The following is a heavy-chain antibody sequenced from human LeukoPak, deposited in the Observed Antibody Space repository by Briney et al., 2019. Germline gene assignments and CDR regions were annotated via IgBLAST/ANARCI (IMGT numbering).Heavy chain of an antibody. D-gene: IGHD1-7*01. J-gene: IGHJ6*02. CDR1: GYRFTDYW. Sequence: HGESLKISCKGSGYRFTDYWIGWVRQMPGKGLEWMGITYPGDSDTRYSPSFQGQVTISADKSINTAHLQWSSLKASDTAMYYCARGAAGTTPDYYYFGLDVWGQGTTVRVSS. CDR3: ARGAAGTTPDYYYFGLDV. V-gene: IGHV5-51*01. CDR2: TYPGDSDT.